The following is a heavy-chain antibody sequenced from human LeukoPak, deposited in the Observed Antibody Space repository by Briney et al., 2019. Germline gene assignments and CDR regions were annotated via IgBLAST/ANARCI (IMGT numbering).Heavy chain of an antibody. J-gene: IGHJ4*02. CDR1: GFTFSSYS. Sequence: GGSLRLSCAASGFTFSSYSMNWVRQAPGKGLEGVSYISSSGDTIYYADSVKGRFTISRDNAKNSLYLQLNSLRAEDTAVYYCAKAVDLRGAVSFDYWGQGTLVTVSS. V-gene: IGHV3-48*04. CDR3: AKAVDLRGAVSFDY. D-gene: IGHD3-10*01. CDR2: ISSSGDTI.